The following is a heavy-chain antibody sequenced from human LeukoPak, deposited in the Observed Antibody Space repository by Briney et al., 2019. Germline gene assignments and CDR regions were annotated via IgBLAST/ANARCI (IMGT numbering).Heavy chain of an antibody. Sequence: GWSLRLSCAASGFRFSDYAVHWISHAPGKGLEWVAIISKDGYNTDYADSVKGRFTISRDNSKNTLYLQMNSLRVEDTALYYCARNDYGTYYFDYWGQGTLVTVSS. V-gene: IGHV3-30-3*01. D-gene: IGHD4-17*01. J-gene: IGHJ4*02. CDR3: ARNDYGTYYFDY. CDR2: ISKDGYNT. CDR1: GFRFSDYA.